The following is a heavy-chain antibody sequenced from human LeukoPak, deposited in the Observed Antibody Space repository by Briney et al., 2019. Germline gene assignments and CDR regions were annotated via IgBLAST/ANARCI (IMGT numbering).Heavy chain of an antibody. D-gene: IGHD4-17*01. V-gene: IGHV1-24*01. CDR3: ATDSGDFYGDSTWAFDY. J-gene: IGHJ4*02. CDR1: GYTLTELS. Sequence: ASVKVSCKVSGYTLTELSMHWVRQAPGKGLEWMGGFDPEDGETIYARKFQGRVTMTEDTSTDTAYMELSSLRSEDTAVYYCATDSGDFYGDSTWAFDYWGQGTLVTVSS. CDR2: FDPEDGET.